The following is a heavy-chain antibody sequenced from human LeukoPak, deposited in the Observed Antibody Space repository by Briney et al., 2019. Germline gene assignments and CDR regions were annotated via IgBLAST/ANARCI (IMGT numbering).Heavy chain of an antibody. J-gene: IGHJ4*02. CDR3: ARHNAYDSSGYYSFAGPPPADY. CDR1: GGSISSYY. CDR2: IYTSGST. V-gene: IGHV4-4*07. D-gene: IGHD3-22*01. Sequence: SETLSLTCTVSGGSISSYYWSWIRQPAGKGLEWIGRIYTSGSTNYNPSLKSRVTMSVDTSKNQFSLKLSSVTAADTAVYYCARHNAYDSSGYYSFAGPPPADYWGQGTLVTVSS.